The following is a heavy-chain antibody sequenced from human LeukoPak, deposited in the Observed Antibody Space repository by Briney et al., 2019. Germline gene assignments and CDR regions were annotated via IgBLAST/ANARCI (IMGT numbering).Heavy chain of an antibody. Sequence: SVKVSCKASVGTFSSYAISWVRQAPGHGLEWVWRIIPILGIANYAQKFQGRVTITADKSTSTAYMELSSPRSEDTAVYYCASEITMVRGVIIDDYWGQGTLVTVSS. J-gene: IGHJ4*02. CDR3: ASEITMVRGVIIDDY. CDR2: IIPILGIA. D-gene: IGHD3-10*01. CDR1: VGTFSSYA. V-gene: IGHV1-69*04.